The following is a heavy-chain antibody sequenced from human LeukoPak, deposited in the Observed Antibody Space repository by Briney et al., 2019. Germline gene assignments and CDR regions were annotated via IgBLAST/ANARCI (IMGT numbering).Heavy chain of an antibody. V-gene: IGHV3-66*01. J-gene: IGHJ4*02. CDR3: ARTRGDTYHFDY. Sequence: GSLRLSCAASGFTVSSNYMSWVRQAPGKGLEWVSVIYSGGSTYYADSVKGRFTISRDNSKNTLYPQMNSLRAEDTAVYYCARTRGDTYHFDYWGQGTLVTVSS. D-gene: IGHD3-16*01. CDR2: IYSGGST. CDR1: GFTVSSNY.